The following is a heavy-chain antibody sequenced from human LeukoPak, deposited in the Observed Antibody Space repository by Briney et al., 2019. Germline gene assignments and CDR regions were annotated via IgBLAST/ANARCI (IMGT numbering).Heavy chain of an antibody. CDR3: ARDGVLRYFDWFDGLRYYQYYMDV. CDR1: GGTFSSYA. Sequence: ASVKVSCKASGGTFSSYAISWVRQAPGQGLEWMGIINPSGGSTSYAQKFQGRVTMTRDTSTSTVYMELSSLRSEDTAVYYCARDGVLRYFDWFDGLRYYQYYMDVWGKGTTVTVSS. D-gene: IGHD3-9*01. CDR2: INPSGGST. J-gene: IGHJ6*03. V-gene: IGHV1-46*01.